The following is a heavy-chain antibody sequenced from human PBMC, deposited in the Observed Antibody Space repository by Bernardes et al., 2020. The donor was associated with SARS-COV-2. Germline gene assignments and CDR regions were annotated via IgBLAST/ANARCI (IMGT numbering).Heavy chain of an antibody. J-gene: IGHJ1*01. D-gene: IGHD3-22*01. CDR3: ARDGYYDSSGYGYFQH. Sequence: ASVKVSCKASGYTFTSYGISWVRQAPGQGLEWMGWISAYNGNTNYAQKLQGRVTMTTDTSTSTAYMELRSLRSDDTAVYYCARDGYYDSSGYGYFQHWGQGTLVTVSS. V-gene: IGHV1-18*04. CDR2: ISAYNGNT. CDR1: GYTFTSYG.